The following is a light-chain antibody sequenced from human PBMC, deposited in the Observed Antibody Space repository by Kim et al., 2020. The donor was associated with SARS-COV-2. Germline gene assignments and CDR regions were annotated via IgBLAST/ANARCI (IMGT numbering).Light chain of an antibody. CDR3: CSYVGIFSEV. Sequence: QSALTQPRSVSGSPGQSVTISCTGTSSDVGGYDYVSWYQQHPGKAPKLIIYNVSKRPSGVPDRFSGSKSGNTVSLTISGLQAEDEADYYCCSYVGIFSEVFGGGTQLTVL. J-gene: IGLJ2*01. CDR2: NVS. CDR1: SSDVGGYDY. V-gene: IGLV2-11*01.